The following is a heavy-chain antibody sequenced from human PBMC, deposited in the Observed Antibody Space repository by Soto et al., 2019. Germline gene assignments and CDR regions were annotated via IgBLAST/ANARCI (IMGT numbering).Heavy chain of an antibody. V-gene: IGHV3-7*01. CDR1: GFTFSSYW. CDR3: ASGDNNVWGLPYYYMDV. J-gene: IGHJ6*03. D-gene: IGHD2-21*02. Sequence: EVQLVESGGGLVQPGGSLRLSCAASGFTFSSYWMSWVRQAPGKGLEWVANIKQDGSEKYYVDSVNGRFTISIDNAKNSLYLQMNSLSAEDTAVYYWASGDNNVWGLPYYYMDVWGKGTTVNVSS. CDR2: IKQDGSEK.